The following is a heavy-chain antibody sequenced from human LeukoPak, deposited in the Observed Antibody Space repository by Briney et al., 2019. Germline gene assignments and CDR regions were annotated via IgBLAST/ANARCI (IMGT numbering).Heavy chain of an antibody. Sequence: GVSLRLSCAASGFTFDDYGMSWVRQAPGKGLEWVSGINWNGGSTGYADSVKGRFTISRDNAKNSLYLQMNSLRAEDTALYYCAREKYQLLYPERYYYYYMDVWGKGTTVTVSS. CDR1: GFTFDDYG. D-gene: IGHD2-2*02. V-gene: IGHV3-20*04. CDR3: AREKYQLLYPERYYYYYMDV. J-gene: IGHJ6*03. CDR2: INWNGGST.